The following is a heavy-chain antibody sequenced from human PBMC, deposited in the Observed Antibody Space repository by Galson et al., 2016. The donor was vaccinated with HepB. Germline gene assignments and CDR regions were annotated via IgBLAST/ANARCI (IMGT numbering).Heavy chain of an antibody. CDR2: IDPSDSYT. V-gene: IGHV5-10-1*01. J-gene: IGHJ4*02. Sequence: QSGAEVKKPGESLRISCKGSGYSFTTYWITWVRQMPGKGLEWMGRIDPSDSYTEYRPSFQGHVTISDDKSITTAYLQWSSLKASDTAIYYCAREESGTYQIDYWGQGTLVTVSS. CDR3: AREESGTYQIDY. CDR1: GYSFTTYW. D-gene: IGHD1-26*01.